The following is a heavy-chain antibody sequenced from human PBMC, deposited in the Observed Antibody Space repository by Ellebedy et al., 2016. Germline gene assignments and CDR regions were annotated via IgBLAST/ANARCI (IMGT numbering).Heavy chain of an antibody. Sequence: SETLSLXCTVSGGSISSSSYYWGWIRQPPGKGLEWIGSIYYSGSTYYNPSLKSRVTISVDTSKNQFSLKLSSVTAADTAVYYCARHGKLVFGVVITNWFDPWGQGTLVTVSS. CDR2: IYYSGST. CDR1: GGSISSSSYY. V-gene: IGHV4-39*01. CDR3: ARHGKLVFGVVITNWFDP. D-gene: IGHD3-3*01. J-gene: IGHJ5*02.